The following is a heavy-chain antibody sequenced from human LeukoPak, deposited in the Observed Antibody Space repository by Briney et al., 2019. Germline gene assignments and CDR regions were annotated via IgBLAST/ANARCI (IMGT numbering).Heavy chain of an antibody. Sequence: GASVKVSYKASGYTFTSYDINWVRQATGQGLEWMGWMNPNSGNTGYAQKFQGRVTMTRNTSISTAYMELSSLRSEDTAVYYCARGPYCSGGSCYSGLGWFDPWGQGTLSPSPQ. D-gene: IGHD2-15*01. CDR1: GYTFTSYD. CDR2: MNPNSGNT. J-gene: IGHJ5*02. CDR3: ARGPYCSGGSCYSGLGWFDP. V-gene: IGHV1-8*01.